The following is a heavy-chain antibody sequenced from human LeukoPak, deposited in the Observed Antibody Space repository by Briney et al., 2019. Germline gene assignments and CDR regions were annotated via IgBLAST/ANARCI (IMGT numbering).Heavy chain of an antibody. CDR3: VKRRLPVPNYYFYYIDV. CDR1: GFTFSTFSTYA. D-gene: IGHD2-2*01. Sequence: SGGSLRLSCAASGFTFSTFSTYAMSWARQAPGKGLAWVSTISGSGYNTYYADSVKGRFTISRDNSKNTLYLQLNSQRGEDTALYYCVKRRLPVPNYYFYYIDVWGKGTTVTVSS. V-gene: IGHV3-23*01. J-gene: IGHJ6*03. CDR2: ISGSGYNT.